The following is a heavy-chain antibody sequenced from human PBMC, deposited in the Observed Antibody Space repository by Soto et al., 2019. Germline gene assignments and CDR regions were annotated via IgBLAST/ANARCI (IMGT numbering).Heavy chain of an antibody. CDR1: GYTFTSYG. CDR3: ASGSYCGGDCYADY. D-gene: IGHD2-21*02. J-gene: IGHJ4*02. V-gene: IGHV1-18*04. CDR2: ISAYNGNT. Sequence: ASVKVSCKASGYTFTSYGISWVRQAPGQGLEWMGWISAYNGNTNYAQKLQGRVTMTTDPYTSTAYMELRSLRSDDTAVYYCASGSYCGGDCYADYSGQATPVTVS.